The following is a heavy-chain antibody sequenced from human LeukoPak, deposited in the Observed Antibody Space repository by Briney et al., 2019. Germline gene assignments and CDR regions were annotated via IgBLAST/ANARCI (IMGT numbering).Heavy chain of an antibody. V-gene: IGHV4-59*01. J-gene: IGHJ4*02. Sequence: PSETLSLTCTVSGGSISSYYWSWIRQPPGKGLELIGYIYYSGSTNYNPSLKSRVTISVDTSKNQFSLRLSSVTAADTAVYYCARVSSGVYFDYWGQGTLVTVSS. CDR2: IYYSGST. CDR3: ARVSSGVYFDY. CDR1: GGSISSYY. D-gene: IGHD2-15*01.